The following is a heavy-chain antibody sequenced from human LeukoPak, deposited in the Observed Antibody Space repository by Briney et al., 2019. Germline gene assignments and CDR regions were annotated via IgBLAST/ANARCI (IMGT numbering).Heavy chain of an antibody. V-gene: IGHV1-46*01. J-gene: IGHJ6*02. D-gene: IGHD6-19*01. CDR2: INPSGGST. CDR3: AATGGGQWLVFGFDYYYGMDV. Sequence: GASVKVSCKASGYTFTSYYMHWVRQAPGQGLEWMGIINPSGGSTSYAQKFQGRVTMTRDTSTSTAYMELRSLRSDDTAVYYCAATGGGQWLVFGFDYYYGMDVWGQGTTVTVSS. CDR1: GYTFTSYY.